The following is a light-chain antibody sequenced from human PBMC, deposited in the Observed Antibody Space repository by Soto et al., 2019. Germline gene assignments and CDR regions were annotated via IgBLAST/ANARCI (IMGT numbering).Light chain of an antibody. Sequence: QLVLTQSPSASASLGASVKLTCTLSSGHSSYAIAWHRQQQEKGPRFLMKVNSDGSHNKGDGIPDRFSGSSSGAERYLTISSLQSEDEADYYCQTWGTGRGVFVGGTKLTVL. CDR3: QTWGTGRGV. J-gene: IGLJ3*02. V-gene: IGLV4-69*02. CDR1: SGHSSYA. CDR2: VNSDGSH.